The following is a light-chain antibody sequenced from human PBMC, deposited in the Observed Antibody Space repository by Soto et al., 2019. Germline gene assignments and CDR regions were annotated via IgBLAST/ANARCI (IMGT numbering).Light chain of an antibody. Sequence: DIQMTQSPSSLSASVGVRVTITCRASQVISSWLVWYQQKTGNAPKLLIYKASTLQTGVPSRFSGSESGTEFTLTISSLQPEDFATYYCQQASSFPFTFGGGTEVQIK. V-gene: IGKV1-12*01. CDR1: QVISSW. CDR2: KAS. CDR3: QQASSFPFT. J-gene: IGKJ4*01.